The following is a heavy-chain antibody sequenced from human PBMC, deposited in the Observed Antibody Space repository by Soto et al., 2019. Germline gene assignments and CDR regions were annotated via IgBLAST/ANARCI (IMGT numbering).Heavy chain of an antibody. Sequence: SVKVSCKASGGTFSSYAISWVRQAPGQGLEWMGGIIPIFGTANYAQKFQGRVTITADESTSTAYMELSSLRSEDTAVYYCARDRAPGYDSSGYYPLLAPDYWGQGTLVTVSS. D-gene: IGHD3-22*01. J-gene: IGHJ4*02. CDR3: ARDRAPGYDSSGYYPLLAPDY. CDR1: GGTFSSYA. CDR2: IIPIFGTA. V-gene: IGHV1-69*13.